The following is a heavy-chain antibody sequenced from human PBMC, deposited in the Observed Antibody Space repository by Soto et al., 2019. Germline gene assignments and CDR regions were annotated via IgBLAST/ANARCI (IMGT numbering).Heavy chain of an antibody. CDR3: AKGGGDSLRYGMDV. CDR1: GFIFSSCA. CDR2: ISGSGGSI. Sequence: EVQLLDSGGGLVQPGGALRLSCSASGFIFSSCAMNWVRQAPGKGLEWVSAISGSGGSIYYADSVKGRFTISRENSKTTLYIEMDSLRDEDTAVYYCAKGGGDSLRYGMDVWGQGTTVTVSS. V-gene: IGHV3-23*01. J-gene: IGHJ6*02. D-gene: IGHD2-21*02.